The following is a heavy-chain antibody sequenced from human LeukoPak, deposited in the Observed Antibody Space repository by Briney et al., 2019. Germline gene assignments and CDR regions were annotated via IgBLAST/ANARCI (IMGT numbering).Heavy chain of an antibody. CDR2: MKQDGSEI. CDR3: ARLRWQQLVPFDC. V-gene: IGHV3-7*01. Sequence: QTGGSLRLSCAASGFTFSSYSMNWVRQAPGKGLECVAYMKQDGSEIFYVDSVKGRFTISRDNAKNSLFLQMSGLRAEDTALYYCARLRWQQLVPFDCWGQGTLVTVSS. J-gene: IGHJ4*02. CDR1: GFTFSSYS. D-gene: IGHD6-13*01.